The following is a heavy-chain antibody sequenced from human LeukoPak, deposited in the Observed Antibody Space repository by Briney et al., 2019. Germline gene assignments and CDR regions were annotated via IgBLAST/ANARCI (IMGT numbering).Heavy chain of an antibody. J-gene: IGHJ4*02. D-gene: IGHD4-17*01. Sequence: YMHWVRQAPGQGLEWMGIINPSGGSTSYAQKFQGRVTMTRDTSTSTVYMELSSLRSEDTAVYYCARVLSGTTVMAFDYWGQGTLVTVSS. CDR1: Y. CDR2: INPSGGST. CDR3: ARVLSGTTVMAFDY. V-gene: IGHV1-46*01.